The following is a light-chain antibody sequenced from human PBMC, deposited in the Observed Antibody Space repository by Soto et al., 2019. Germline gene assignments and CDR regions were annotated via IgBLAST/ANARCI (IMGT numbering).Light chain of an antibody. CDR1: QGISSA. CDR2: DAS. CDR3: QQFAAMYT. J-gene: IGKJ2*01. Sequence: AIQLTQSPSSLSASVGDRVTITCRASQGISSALAWYQQKPGKAPKLLIYDASSLESGVPSRFSGSGSGTEFTLTISSLQPEDFAPYSCQQFAAMYTFGKGNKLEIK. V-gene: IGKV1-13*02.